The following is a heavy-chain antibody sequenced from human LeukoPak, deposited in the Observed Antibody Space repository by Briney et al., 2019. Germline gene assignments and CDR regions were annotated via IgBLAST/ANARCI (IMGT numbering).Heavy chain of an antibody. CDR1: GGSISSGFYY. D-gene: IGHD6-13*01. J-gene: IGHJ3*02. CDR2: IYYSGTT. CDR3: AREKQHHDAFDI. Sequence: SETLSLTCTVSGGSISSGFYYWGWIRQPPGKGLEWIGSIYYSGTTYYNPSPKSRVTISVDTSKNQFSLKLSSVTAADTAVYYCAREKQHHDAFDIWGQGTMVTVSS. V-gene: IGHV4-39*07.